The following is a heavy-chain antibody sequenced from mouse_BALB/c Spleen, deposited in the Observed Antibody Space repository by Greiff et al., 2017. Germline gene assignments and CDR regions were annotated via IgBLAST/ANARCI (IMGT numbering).Heavy chain of an antibody. D-gene: IGHD2-10*01. J-gene: IGHJ4*01. Sequence: VQLKESGAELVRPGALVKLSCKASGFNIKDYYMHWVKQRPEQGLEWIGWIDPENGNTIYDPKFQGKASITADTSSNTAYLQLSSLTSEDTAVYYCARTYYGIPYAMDYWGQGTSVTVSS. CDR1: GFNIKDYY. CDR3: ARTYYGIPYAMDY. V-gene: IGHV14-1*02. CDR2: IDPENGNT.